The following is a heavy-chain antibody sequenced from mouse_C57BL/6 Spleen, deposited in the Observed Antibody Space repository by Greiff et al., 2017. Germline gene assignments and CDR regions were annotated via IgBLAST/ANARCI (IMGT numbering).Heavy chain of an antibody. CDR1: GFTFSDHG. D-gene: IGHD5-1*01. CDR2: ISNLAYSF. CDR3: ASVLSNWYVDV. Sequence: VQRVASGGGLVQPGGSLKLSCAASGFTFSDHGLAWVRQAPRKGPEWVAFISNLAYSFYYADTVPGRFTISRENAKNTLYLERSSLRSEDTAMYYCASVLSNWYVDVWGTGTTVTVSS. V-gene: IGHV5-15*01. J-gene: IGHJ1*03.